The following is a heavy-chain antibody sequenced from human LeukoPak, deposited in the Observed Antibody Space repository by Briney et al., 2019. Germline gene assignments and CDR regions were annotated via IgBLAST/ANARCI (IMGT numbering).Heavy chain of an antibody. V-gene: IGHV3-69-1*01. CDR3: ARENSPDAFDI. CDR2: ITMNSVR. J-gene: IGHJ3*02. Sequence: PGGSLRLSCSASGFSLSDYGMSWVRQAPGKGLEWVSYITMNSVRFYADSVKGRFTISRDNDKNSVYLQMNSLRAEDTAVYYCARENSPDAFDIWGQGTMVTVSS. D-gene: IGHD2/OR15-2a*01. CDR1: GFSLSDYG.